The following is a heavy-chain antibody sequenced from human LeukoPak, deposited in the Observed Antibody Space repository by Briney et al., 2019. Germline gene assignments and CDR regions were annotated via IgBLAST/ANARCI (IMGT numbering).Heavy chain of an antibody. CDR2: INWNGGGT. CDR1: GFKFDDYG. D-gene: IGHD1-26*01. V-gene: IGHV3-20*04. Sequence: PGGSLRLSCAASGFKFDDYGMSWVRQAPGKGLEWVSGINWNGGGTGYADSVKGRFTISRDNAKNSLYLQMNSLRVEDTAVYYCARGGSYLSAFDIWGQGTMVTVSS. CDR3: ARGGSYLSAFDI. J-gene: IGHJ3*02.